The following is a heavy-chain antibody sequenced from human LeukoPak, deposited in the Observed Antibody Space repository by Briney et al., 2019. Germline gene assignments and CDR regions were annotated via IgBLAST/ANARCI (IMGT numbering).Heavy chain of an antibody. V-gene: IGHV4-4*07. D-gene: IGHD6-19*01. CDR2: IYTSGST. CDR1: GGSIGSYY. CDR3: ARCSYSSGCYWYFDL. Sequence: PSETLSLTCTVSGGSIGSYYWSWIRQPAGKGLEWIGRIYTSGSTNYNPSLKSRVTMSVDTSKNQFSLKLSSVTAADTAVYYCARCSYSSGCYWYFDLWGRGTLVTVSS. J-gene: IGHJ2*01.